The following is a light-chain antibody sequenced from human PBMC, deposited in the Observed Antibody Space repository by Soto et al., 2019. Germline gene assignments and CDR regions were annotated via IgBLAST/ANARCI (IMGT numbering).Light chain of an antibody. CDR1: QSVNSK. CDR2: GAS. V-gene: IGKV3-15*01. Sequence: EIVMTQSPATLTVYPGERVNLSCRASQSVNSKVAWYQQKPGQAPRLLIYGASTRATGIPARFSGSGSGTEFTLTISSLQSEDFAVYYCQQYSYWPPITFGQGTRLEI. CDR3: QQYSYWPPIT. J-gene: IGKJ5*01.